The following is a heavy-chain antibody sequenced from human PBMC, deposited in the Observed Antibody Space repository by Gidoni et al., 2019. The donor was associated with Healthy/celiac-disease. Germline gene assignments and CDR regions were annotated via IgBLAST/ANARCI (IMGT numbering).Heavy chain of an antibody. CDR2: IKSKTDGGTT. CDR3: TTDPASSSSLDY. J-gene: IGHJ4*02. CDR1: GFTFRNAW. D-gene: IGHD6-6*01. V-gene: IGHV3-15*01. Sequence: EVQLVESGGGLVKPGGSLRLSCAASGFTFRNAWMSWVRQAPGKGLEWVGRIKSKTDGGTTDYAAPVKGRFTISRDDSKNTLYLQMNSLKTEDTAVYYCTTDPASSSSLDYWGQGTLVTVSS.